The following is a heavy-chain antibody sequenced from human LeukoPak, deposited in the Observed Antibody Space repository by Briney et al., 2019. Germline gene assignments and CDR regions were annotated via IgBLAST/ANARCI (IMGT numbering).Heavy chain of an antibody. D-gene: IGHD3-10*01. Sequence: PGRSLRLSCAASGFTFSSYAMHWVRQAPGKGLEWVAVISYDGSNKYYADSVKGRFTISRDNSKNTLYLQMNSLRAEDTAVYYCARPMVRGVPISGYDYWGQGTLVTVSS. CDR1: GFTFSSYA. CDR2: ISYDGSNK. J-gene: IGHJ4*02. CDR3: ARPMVRGVPISGYDY. V-gene: IGHV3-30-3*01.